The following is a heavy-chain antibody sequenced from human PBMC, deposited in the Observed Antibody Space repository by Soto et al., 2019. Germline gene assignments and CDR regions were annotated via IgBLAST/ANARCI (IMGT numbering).Heavy chain of an antibody. Sequence: QVQLVQSGAEEKKPGASVKVSCKASGYTFTSYAMHWVRQAPGQRLEWMGWINAGNGNTKYSQKFQGRLTITRDRSASTAYRELSSLRSEDTAVYYCARHGSGRDYWGQGTLVTVSS. CDR2: INAGNGNT. CDR3: ARHGSGRDY. J-gene: IGHJ4*02. D-gene: IGHD2-15*01. V-gene: IGHV1-3*05. CDR1: GYTFTSYA.